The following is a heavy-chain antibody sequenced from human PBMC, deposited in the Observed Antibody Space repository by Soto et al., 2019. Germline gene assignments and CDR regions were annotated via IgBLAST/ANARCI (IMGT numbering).Heavy chain of an antibody. V-gene: IGHV3-23*01. CDR1: GFTFSSYT. CDR3: AKDLSGGDCP. D-gene: IGHD2-21*02. Sequence: GGSLRLSCAASGFTFSSYTMNWVRQAPGKGLEWVSSISGSGGSTYYADSVKGRFIISRDNPENTLYSQMNSLRVEDAAVYYCAKDLSGGDCPWGQGTLVTVSS. CDR2: ISGSGGST. J-gene: IGHJ5*02.